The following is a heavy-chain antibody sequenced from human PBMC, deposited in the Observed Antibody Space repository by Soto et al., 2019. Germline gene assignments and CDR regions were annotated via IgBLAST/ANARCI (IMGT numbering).Heavy chain of an antibody. Sequence: SETLSLTCTVSGGSISSGGYYWSWIRQHPGKGLEWIGYIYYSGSTYYNPSLKSRVTISVDTSKNQFSLKLSSVTAADTAVYYCARAHYGDYRYGMDVWGQGTTVTVSS. CDR2: IYYSGST. D-gene: IGHD4-17*01. V-gene: IGHV4-31*03. CDR1: GGSISSGGYY. J-gene: IGHJ6*02. CDR3: ARAHYGDYRYGMDV.